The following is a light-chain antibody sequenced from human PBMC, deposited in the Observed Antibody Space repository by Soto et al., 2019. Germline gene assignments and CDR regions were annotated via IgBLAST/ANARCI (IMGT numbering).Light chain of an antibody. Sequence: QSVLTQPPSASGSPGQSVTISCTGTSNDVGGYNYVCWYQQYPGKAPKLMIYDVSKRPSGVADRFSGSKLGNTASLTVSGLQAEDEADYYCSSYAGGNVVVFGGGTKLTVL. J-gene: IGLJ2*01. CDR3: SSYAGGNVVV. CDR1: SNDVGGYNY. V-gene: IGLV2-8*01. CDR2: DVS.